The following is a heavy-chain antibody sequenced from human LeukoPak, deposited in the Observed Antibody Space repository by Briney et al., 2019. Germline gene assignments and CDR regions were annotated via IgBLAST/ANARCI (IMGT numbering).Heavy chain of an antibody. CDR1: GYTFTGYY. V-gene: IGHV1-2*02. Sequence: ASVKVSCEASGYTFTGYYMHWVRQAPGQGLEWMGGINPNSGGTNYAQKFQGRVTMTRDTSISTAYMELSRLRSDDTAVYYCARDYYDSSGYYEGVYWGQGTLVTVSS. CDR3: ARDYYDSSGYYEGVY. D-gene: IGHD3-22*01. CDR2: INPNSGGT. J-gene: IGHJ4*02.